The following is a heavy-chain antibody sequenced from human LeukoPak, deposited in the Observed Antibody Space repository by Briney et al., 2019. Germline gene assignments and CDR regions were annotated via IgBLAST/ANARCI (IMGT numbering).Heavy chain of an antibody. J-gene: IGHJ4*02. CDR1: GFTFRSYE. Sequence: PGGSLRLSCAASGFTFRSYEMNWVRQAPGKGLEWVSYISSSGSTTYYADSVKGRFTISRDNIKNSLYLQMNSLRAEDTAVHYCARVYGSGSYYTYYFDYWGQGTLVTVSS. V-gene: IGHV3-48*03. CDR3: ARVYGSGSYYTYYFDY. D-gene: IGHD3-10*01. CDR2: ISSSGSTT.